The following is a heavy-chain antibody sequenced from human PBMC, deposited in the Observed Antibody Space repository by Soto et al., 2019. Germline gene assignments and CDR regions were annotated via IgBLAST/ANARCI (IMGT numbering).Heavy chain of an antibody. V-gene: IGHV4-39*01. D-gene: IGHD6-19*01. CDR3: ARHESLSGWYCDY. CDR2: IYYSGST. J-gene: IGHJ4*02. CDR1: GGSISSRSYY. Sequence: QLQLQESGPGLVKPSETLSLTCTVSGGSISSRSYYWGWIRQPPGKGLEWIGSIYYSGSTYYNPSLKSRVTISVDTSKNQFSLKLSAVTAADTAVYYCARHESLSGWYCDYWGQGTLVTVSS.